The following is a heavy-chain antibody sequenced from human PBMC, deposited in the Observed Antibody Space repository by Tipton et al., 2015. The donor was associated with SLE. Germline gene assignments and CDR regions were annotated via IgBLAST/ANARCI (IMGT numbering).Heavy chain of an antibody. CDR3: ARSRIGLGYNFDMDV. CDR2: IYYSGST. V-gene: IGHV4-59*04. Sequence: TLSLTCTVSGGSISSYYWSWIRQPPGKGLEWIGSIYYSGSTYYNPSLKSRVTMSVDTSKNHFSLRLSSVTAADTAVYYCARSRIGLGYNFDMDVWGKGTTVTVSS. J-gene: IGHJ6*03. D-gene: IGHD7-27*01. CDR1: GGSISSYY.